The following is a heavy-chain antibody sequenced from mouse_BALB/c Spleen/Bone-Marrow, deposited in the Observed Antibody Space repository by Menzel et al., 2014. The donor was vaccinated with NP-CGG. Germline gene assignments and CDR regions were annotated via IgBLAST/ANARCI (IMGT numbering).Heavy chain of an antibody. V-gene: IGHV1-80*01. Sequence: QVQLQQSGAELVRPGSSVKISCKASGYVFSTYWMNWVKQRPGQGLEWIGQIYPGDGDTTYNGKFKGTATLTADKSSSTAYMQLSRLTSEDYAVYFCARSGFGSSYDYWGQGTALTVSS. D-gene: IGHD1-1*01. J-gene: IGHJ2*01. CDR2: IYPGDGDT. CDR3: ARSGFGSSYDY. CDR1: GYVFSTYW.